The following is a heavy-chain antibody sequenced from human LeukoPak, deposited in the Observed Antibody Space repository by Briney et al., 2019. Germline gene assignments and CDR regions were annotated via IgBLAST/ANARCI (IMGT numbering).Heavy chain of an antibody. CDR3: ARGPGYCGGDCYDYYFDY. CDR2: ISSRGSTI. V-gene: IGHV3-11*04. D-gene: IGHD2-21*02. Sequence: GGSLRLSCAASGFTFSDYYMSWIRQAPGKGLEWVSYISSRGSTIYYADSVKGRFTISRGNAKNSLYLQMNSLRAEDTAVYYCARGPGYCGGDCYDYYFDYWGQGTLVTVSS. CDR1: GFTFSDYY. J-gene: IGHJ4*02.